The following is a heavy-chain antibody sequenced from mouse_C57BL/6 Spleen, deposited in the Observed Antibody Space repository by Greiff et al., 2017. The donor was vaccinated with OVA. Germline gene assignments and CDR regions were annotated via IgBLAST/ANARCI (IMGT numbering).Heavy chain of an antibody. CDR2: INPSNGGT. Sequence: VQLQQPGTELVKPGASVKLSCKASGYTFTSYWMHWVKQRPGQGLEWIGNINPSNGGTNYNEKFKSKATLTVDKSSSTAYMQLSSLTSEDSAVYYCARSHYYGSPYWYFDVWGTGTTVTVSS. J-gene: IGHJ1*03. D-gene: IGHD1-1*01. CDR3: ARSHYYGSPYWYFDV. V-gene: IGHV1-53*01. CDR1: GYTFTSYW.